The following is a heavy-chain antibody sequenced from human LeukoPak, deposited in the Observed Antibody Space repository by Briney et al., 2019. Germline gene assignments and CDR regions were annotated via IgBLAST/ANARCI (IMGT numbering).Heavy chain of an antibody. CDR3: ASRYCSGGSCYGGPDAFDI. D-gene: IGHD2-15*01. CDR2: ISNNNADT. J-gene: IGHJ3*02. Sequence: GSLRLSCAASGFTFSSYAMNWVRQAPGKGLEWVSTISNNNADTYYADSVKGRFTISRDNSKNTLYLQMNSLRAEDTAVYYCASRYCSGGSCYGGPDAFDIWGQGTMVTVSS. CDR1: GFTFSSYA. V-gene: IGHV3-23*01.